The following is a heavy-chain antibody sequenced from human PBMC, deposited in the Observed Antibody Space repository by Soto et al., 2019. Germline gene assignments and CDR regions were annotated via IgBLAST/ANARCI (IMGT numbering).Heavy chain of an antibody. D-gene: IGHD4-17*01. Sequence: QVQLVQSGAEVKKPGASVTVSCESSGYTFTNYGITWVRQAPGQGLEWMGWVGGYNGKTNYAPKFHDRVTMTRDTSTSTADMDLRSLRYDDTDVYYCARGYGDYIKSVDYWGQGTLVTVSS. J-gene: IGHJ4*02. CDR1: GYTFTNYG. V-gene: IGHV1-18*01. CDR2: VGGYNGKT. CDR3: ARGYGDYIKSVDY.